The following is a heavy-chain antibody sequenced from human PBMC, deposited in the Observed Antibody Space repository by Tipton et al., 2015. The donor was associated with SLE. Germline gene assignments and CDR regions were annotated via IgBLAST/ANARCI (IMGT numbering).Heavy chain of an antibody. CDR2: IYYSGST. V-gene: IGHV4-31*11. CDR3: ARDRGTGTDAFDI. CDR1: GGPFSGYY. Sequence: TLSLTCAVYGGPFSGYYWSWIRQHPGKGLEWIGYIYYSGSTYYNPSLKSRVTISVDTSKNQFSLKLSSVTAADTAVYYCARDRGTGTDAFDIWGQGTMVTVSS. D-gene: IGHD1/OR15-1a*01. J-gene: IGHJ3*02.